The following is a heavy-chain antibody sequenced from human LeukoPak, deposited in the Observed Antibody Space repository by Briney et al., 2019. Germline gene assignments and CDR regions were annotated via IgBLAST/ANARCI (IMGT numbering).Heavy chain of an antibody. J-gene: IGHJ5*02. CDR2: INPSGGST. Sequence: ASVKVSCKASGYTFTSYYMHWVRQAPGQGLEWMGIINPSGGSTSYAQKFQGRVTMTRDMSTSTVYMELSSLRSEDTAVYYCARSPQAAAAADPWGQGTLVTVSS. CDR1: GYTFTSYY. V-gene: IGHV1-46*01. D-gene: IGHD6-13*01. CDR3: ARSPQAAAAADP.